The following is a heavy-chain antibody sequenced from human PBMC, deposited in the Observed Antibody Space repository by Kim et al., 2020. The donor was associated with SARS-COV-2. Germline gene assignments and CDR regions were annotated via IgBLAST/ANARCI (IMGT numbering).Heavy chain of an antibody. CDR3: AKDKSYDILTGHYYGMDV. Sequence: GGSLRLSCAASGFTFDDYAMHWVRQAPGKGLEWVSGISCNSGSIGYADSVKGRFTISRDNAKNFLYLQMNSLRAEDTALYYCAKDKSYDILTGHYYGMDVWGQGTTVTVSS. CDR2: ISCNSGSI. CDR1: GFTFDDYA. V-gene: IGHV3-9*01. J-gene: IGHJ6*02. D-gene: IGHD3-9*01.